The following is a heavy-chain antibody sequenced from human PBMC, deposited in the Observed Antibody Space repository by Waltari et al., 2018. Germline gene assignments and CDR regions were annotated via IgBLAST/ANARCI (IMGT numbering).Heavy chain of an antibody. CDR1: GGSISSYY. CDR3: ARAGLKARPGGYYYYMDV. D-gene: IGHD6-6*01. J-gene: IGHJ6*03. CDR2: IYTSGST. V-gene: IGHV4-4*07. Sequence: QVQLQESGPGLVKPSETLSLTCTVSGGSISSYYWSWIRQPAGKGLEWIGRIYTSGSTNYNPSLKSRVTMSVDTSKNQFSLKLSSVTAADTAVYYCARAGLKARPGGYYYYMDVWGKGTTVTISS.